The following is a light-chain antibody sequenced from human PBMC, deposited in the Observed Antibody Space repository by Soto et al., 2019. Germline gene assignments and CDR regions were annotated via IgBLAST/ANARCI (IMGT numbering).Light chain of an antibody. Sequence: EIVLTQSPGTLSLSPGERATLSCRASQSVSSSYLHWYQHKPGQAPRLLIYGASSRATGIPDRFSGSGSGTDFTLTISRLEPEDFAVYYCQQCGASPLTFGPGTKVDIK. CDR1: QSVSSSY. CDR2: GAS. CDR3: QQCGASPLT. J-gene: IGKJ3*01. V-gene: IGKV3-20*01.